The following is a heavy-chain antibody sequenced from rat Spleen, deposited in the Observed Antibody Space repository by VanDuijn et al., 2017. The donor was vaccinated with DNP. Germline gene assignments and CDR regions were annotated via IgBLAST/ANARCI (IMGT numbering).Heavy chain of an antibody. CDR3: TTSTGTGC. D-gene: IGHD1-4*01. Sequence: EVQLVESGGGLVLPGRSLKLSCAASGFTFSDYYMAWVRRAPTEGLECVAYISYHGGNAYYGDSVKGRFTISRDNAKSTQYLQMDSLRSEDTATYYCTTSTGTGCWGQGVMVTVSS. CDR2: ISYHGGNA. V-gene: IGHV5-20*01. J-gene: IGHJ2*01. CDR1: GFTFSDYY.